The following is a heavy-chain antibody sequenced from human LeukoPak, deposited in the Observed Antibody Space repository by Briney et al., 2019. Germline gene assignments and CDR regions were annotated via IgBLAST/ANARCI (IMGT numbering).Heavy chain of an antibody. V-gene: IGHV1-18*01. CDR3: ARDGGGFGELPFDY. J-gene: IGHJ4*02. Sequence: ASVKVSCKASGYTFTSYGISWVRQAPGQGLEWIGWISAYNGNTNYAQKLQGRVTMTTDTSTSTAYMELRSLRSDDTAVYYCARDGGGFGELPFDYWGQGTLATVSS. CDR1: GYTFTSYG. D-gene: IGHD3-10*01. CDR2: ISAYNGNT.